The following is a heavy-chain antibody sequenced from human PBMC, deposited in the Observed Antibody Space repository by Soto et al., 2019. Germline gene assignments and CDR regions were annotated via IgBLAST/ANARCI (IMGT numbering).Heavy chain of an antibody. J-gene: IGHJ6*02. CDR1: GYTFTSYD. CDR3: ARGGGYQLLLDYSYYYGMDV. V-gene: IGHV1-8*01. D-gene: IGHD2-2*01. Sequence: ASVKVSCKASGYTFTSYDINWVRQATGQGLEWMGWMNPNSGNTGYAQKFQGRVTMTRNTSISTAYMELSSLRSEDTAVYYCARGGGYQLLLDYSYYYGMDVWGQGTTVTVSS. CDR2: MNPNSGNT.